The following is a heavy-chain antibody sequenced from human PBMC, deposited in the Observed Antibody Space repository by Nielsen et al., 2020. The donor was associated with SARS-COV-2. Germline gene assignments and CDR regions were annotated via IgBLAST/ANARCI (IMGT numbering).Heavy chain of an antibody. D-gene: IGHD1-26*01. CDR2: IRRDGGAR. V-gene: IGHV3-7*01. CDR1: GFSLSNYW. Sequence: GGSLRLSCVGSGFSLSNYWMSWVRQAPGKGLEWVANIRRDGGARFYVDSVKGRFTISRDNAKNSLYLLMYSLRAEDTAVYYCVRDTGAWDFDYWGQGTLITVSS. CDR3: VRDTGAWDFDY. J-gene: IGHJ4*02.